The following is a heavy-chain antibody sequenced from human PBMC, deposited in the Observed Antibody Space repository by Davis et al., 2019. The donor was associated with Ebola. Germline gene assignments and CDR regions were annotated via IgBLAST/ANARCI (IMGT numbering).Heavy chain of an antibody. V-gene: IGHV5-51*01. J-gene: IGHJ6*02. CDR1: GYRFNKYW. CDR2: IYPDDSDT. Sequence: GESLKIPCQGSGYRFNKYWIGWVRQVPGKGLEWMGIIYPDDSDTTYSPSFEGQVTISVDKSLSTTYLQWSTLKASDTAMYYCARLPRGYLDEGYGLDVWGQGTTVTVSS. D-gene: IGHD2-15*01. CDR3: ARLPRGYLDEGYGLDV.